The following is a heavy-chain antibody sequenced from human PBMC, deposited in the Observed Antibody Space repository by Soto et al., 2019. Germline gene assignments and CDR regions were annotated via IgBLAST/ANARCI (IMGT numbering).Heavy chain of an antibody. CDR2: VYPRDSDT. Sequence: GESLKISCKGSGYSFTASYWIGWVRQMPGKGLEWMGIVYPRDSDTRYSPSFQGQVTISADKSINTAYLQWSSLKASDTAMYYCARFGSLYYGMVVWGPGTTVTVSS. CDR1: GYSFTASYW. D-gene: IGHD3-10*01. CDR3: ARFGSLYYGMVV. J-gene: IGHJ6*02. V-gene: IGHV5-51*01.